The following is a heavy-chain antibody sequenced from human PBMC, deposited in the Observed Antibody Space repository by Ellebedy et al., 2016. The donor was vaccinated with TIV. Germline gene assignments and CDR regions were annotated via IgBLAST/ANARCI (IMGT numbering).Heavy chain of an antibody. CDR2: IYWDADK. CDR1: GFSFRTSGVG. CDR3: AHYIAADGSRRLDY. V-gene: IGHV2-5*02. Sequence: SGPTLVTPTQTLTLTCTFSGFSFRTSGVGVGWIRQPPGKALEWPAHIYWDADKRYSPSLKSRLTLNKDTSKNQVVFTMTNMEPADTATYYCAHYIAADGSRRLDYWGQGTLVTVSS. D-gene: IGHD6-13*01. J-gene: IGHJ4*02.